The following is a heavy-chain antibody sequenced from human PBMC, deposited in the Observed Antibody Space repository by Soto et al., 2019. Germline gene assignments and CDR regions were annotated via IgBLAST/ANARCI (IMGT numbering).Heavy chain of an antibody. Sequence: QVQLVQSGAEVKKPGSSVKVSCKASGGTFSSYAISWVRQAPGQGLESMGGIIPIFGTANYAQKFQGRVTITADESTSTAYIERSSLRSEDTAVYYCAREITIFGVVTPYYYYGMDGWGQGTTVTVSS. CDR1: GGTFSSYA. CDR2: IIPIFGTA. V-gene: IGHV1-69*01. J-gene: IGHJ6*02. D-gene: IGHD3-3*01. CDR3: AREITIFGVVTPYYYYGMDG.